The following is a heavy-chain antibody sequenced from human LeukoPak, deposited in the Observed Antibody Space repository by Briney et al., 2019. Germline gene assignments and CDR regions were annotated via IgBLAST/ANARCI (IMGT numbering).Heavy chain of an antibody. Sequence: ASAKVSCKASGYTFTSYYMHWVRQAPGQGLEWMRIINPSGGSTSYAQKFQGRVTMTRDTSTSTVYMELSSLRSEDTAVYYCARDMGYGSGWYPFSSYFDYWGQGTLVTVSS. CDR3: ARDMGYGSGWYPFSSYFDY. J-gene: IGHJ4*02. CDR2: INPSGGST. D-gene: IGHD6-19*01. V-gene: IGHV1-46*01. CDR1: GYTFTSYY.